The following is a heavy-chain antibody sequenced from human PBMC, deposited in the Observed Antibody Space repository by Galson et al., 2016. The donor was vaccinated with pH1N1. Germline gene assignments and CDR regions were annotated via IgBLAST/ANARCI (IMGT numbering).Heavy chain of an antibody. CDR1: GFIFSGYW. J-gene: IGHJ4*02. V-gene: IGHV3-74*01. CDR3: TRDGSDWSNKIYF. Sequence: SLRLSCAASGFIFSGYWMHWVRQVPGEGLVWVSRISNDGTSTYYADSVKGRFTISRDNARNTLYLQMNSLRAEDTAVYYCTRDGSDWSNKIYFWGQGILVTVSS. CDR2: ISNDGTST. D-gene: IGHD3-9*01.